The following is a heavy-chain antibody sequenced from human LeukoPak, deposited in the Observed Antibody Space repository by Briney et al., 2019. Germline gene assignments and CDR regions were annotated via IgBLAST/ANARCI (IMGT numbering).Heavy chain of an antibody. Sequence: TPSETLSLTCTVSGGSISSYYWSWIRQPPGKGLEWIGYIYYSGSTNYNPSLKSRVTISVDTSKNQFSLKLSSVTAADTAVYYCARARRYSSSSGGWFDYWGQGTLVTVSS. V-gene: IGHV4-59*01. CDR3: ARARRYSSSSGGWFDY. J-gene: IGHJ4*02. CDR1: GGSISSYY. D-gene: IGHD6-6*01. CDR2: IYYSGST.